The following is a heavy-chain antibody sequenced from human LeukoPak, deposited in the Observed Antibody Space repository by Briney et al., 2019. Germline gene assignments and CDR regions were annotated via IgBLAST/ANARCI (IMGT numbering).Heavy chain of an antibody. CDR3: ARGGFDEYYYYMDV. V-gene: IGHV1-8*01. CDR2: TNPNTGNT. J-gene: IGHJ6*03. Sequence: ASVKVSCKASGYTFTNYDINWVRQVTGQGLEWMGWTNPNTGNTGYTQKFQHRITITRNTSMSTVYMELSSLRSEDTAVYYCARGGFDEYYYYMDVWAKGPRSPSP. CDR1: GYTFTNYD. D-gene: IGHD2/OR15-2a*01.